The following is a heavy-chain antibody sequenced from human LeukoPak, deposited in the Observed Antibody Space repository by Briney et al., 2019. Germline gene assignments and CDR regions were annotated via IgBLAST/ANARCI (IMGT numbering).Heavy chain of an antibody. CDR2: INPSGGST. Sequence: ASVKASCKASGYTFTSYYMHWVRQAPGQGLEWMGIINPSGGSTSYAQKFQGRVTMTRDMSTSTVYMELSSLRSEDTAVYYCARDLHSSGWYRVPYYYYYYMDVWGKGTTVTVSS. CDR1: GYTFTSYY. V-gene: IGHV1-46*01. J-gene: IGHJ6*03. D-gene: IGHD6-19*01. CDR3: ARDLHSSGWYRVPYYYYYYMDV.